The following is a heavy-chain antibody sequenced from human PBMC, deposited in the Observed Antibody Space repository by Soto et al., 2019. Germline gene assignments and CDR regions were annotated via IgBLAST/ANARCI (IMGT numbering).Heavy chain of an antibody. V-gene: IGHV4-59*01. CDR3: ARTSSSGYAGLYYYYXDV. CDR2: IYYSGST. CDR1: GGSISSYY. Sequence: SETLSLTCTVSGGSISSYYWSWIRQPPGKGLEWIGYIYYSGSTNYNPSLKSRVTISVDTSKNQFSLKLSSVTAADTAVYYCARTSSSGYAGLYYYYXDVWGKGTTVTVS. D-gene: IGHD5-12*01. J-gene: IGHJ6*03.